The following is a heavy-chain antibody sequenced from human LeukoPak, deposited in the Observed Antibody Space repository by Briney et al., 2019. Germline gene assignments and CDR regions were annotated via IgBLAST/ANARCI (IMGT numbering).Heavy chain of an antibody. J-gene: IGHJ6*04. CDR2: ISGSGGST. CDR3: AKSTSRYYYYYGMDV. Sequence: GGSLRLSCAASGFTFSSYALSWVRQAPGKGLEWVSAISGSGGSTYYADSVKGRFTISRDNSKNTLYLQMNSLRAEDTAVYYCAKSTSRYYYYYGMDVWGKGTTVTVSS. V-gene: IGHV3-23*01. D-gene: IGHD2-2*01. CDR1: GFTFSSYA.